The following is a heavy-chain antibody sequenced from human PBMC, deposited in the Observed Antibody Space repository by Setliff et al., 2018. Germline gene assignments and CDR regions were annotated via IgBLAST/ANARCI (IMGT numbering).Heavy chain of an antibody. Sequence: SVKVSCKASGGTFSSYAISWVRQAPGQGLEWMGGIIPMFSTTDYARKFQGRVTIITDESTSTAYMELSSLKSEDTAVYYCANEHGTTVTVENYHYYMDVWGKGTTVTVSS. D-gene: IGHD4-4*01. CDR2: IIPMFSTT. CDR3: ANEHGTTVTVENYHYYMDV. J-gene: IGHJ6*03. V-gene: IGHV1-69*05. CDR1: GGTFSSYA.